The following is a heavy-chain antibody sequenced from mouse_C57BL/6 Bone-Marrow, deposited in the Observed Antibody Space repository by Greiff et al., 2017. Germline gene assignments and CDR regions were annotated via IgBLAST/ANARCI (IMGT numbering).Heavy chain of an antibody. V-gene: IGHV14-4*01. J-gene: IGHJ2*01. D-gene: IGHD1-1*01. CDR1: GFNIKDDY. Sequence: EVQLQQSGAELVRPGASVKLSCTASGFNIKDDYMHWVKQRPEQGLEWIGWIDPENGDTEYASKFQGKATITADTSSNTAYLQLSSLTSEDTAVYYCTTPIYYYGSSYGYWGQGTTLTVSS. CDR3: TTPIYYYGSSYGY. CDR2: IDPENGDT.